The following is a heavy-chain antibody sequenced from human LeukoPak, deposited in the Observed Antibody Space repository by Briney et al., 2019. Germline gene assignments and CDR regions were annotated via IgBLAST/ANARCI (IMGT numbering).Heavy chain of an antibody. CDR2: ISYDGSNK. D-gene: IGHD3-10*01. CDR3: ARDGYYYGSGSQSYYFDY. J-gene: IGHJ4*02. V-gene: IGHV3-30*01. Sequence: PGGSLRLSCAASGFTFSSYAMHWVRQAPGKGLEWVAVISYDGSNKYYADSVKGRFTISRDNSKNTLYLQMNSLRAEDTAVYYCARDGYYYGSGSQSYYFDYWGQGTLVTVSS. CDR1: GFTFSSYA.